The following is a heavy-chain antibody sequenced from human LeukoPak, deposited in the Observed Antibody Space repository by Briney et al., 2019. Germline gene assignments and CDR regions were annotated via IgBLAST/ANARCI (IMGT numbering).Heavy chain of an antibody. CDR2: IGSSSTYI. CDR3: AREGHGLTLDYGMDV. CDR1: GFAFSSYS. J-gene: IGHJ6*02. D-gene: IGHD4/OR15-4a*01. V-gene: IGHV3-21*01. Sequence: PGGSLRLSCAASGFAFSSYSMNCVRQAPGKGLEWVSSIGSSSTYIYYADSVKGRFTISRDNAKSSLYLQMNSLRAEDTAVYYCAREGHGLTLDYGMDVWGQGTTVTVSS.